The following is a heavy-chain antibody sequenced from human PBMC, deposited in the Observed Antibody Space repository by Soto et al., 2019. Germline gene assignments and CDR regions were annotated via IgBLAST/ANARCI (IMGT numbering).Heavy chain of an antibody. V-gene: IGHV3-30*18. CDR2: ISYDGRNE. CDR1: GFSFSAFG. CDR3: AKSITTSGDSTGRGVRLDN. D-gene: IGHD3-3*01. Sequence: QVQLVESGGGVVQPGRSLRLSCAASGFSFSAFGMHWVRQAPGKGLEWVGVISYDGRNEYYADSVRGRFTVSRDNSKSRLYLQMNRLRAEDTAVYYCAKSITTSGDSTGRGVRLDNWGPGTLVIVSS. J-gene: IGHJ4*02.